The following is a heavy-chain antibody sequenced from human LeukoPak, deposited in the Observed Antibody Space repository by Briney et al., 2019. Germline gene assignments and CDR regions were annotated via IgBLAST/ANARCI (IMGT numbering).Heavy chain of an antibody. CDR1: GYTFTGYY. V-gene: IGHV1-2*02. CDR2: INPNSGGT. CDR3: ARGDDIVVVPAYYYMDV. J-gene: IGHJ6*03. Sequence: ASVKVSCKASGYTFTGYYMHWVRQAPGQGLEWMGWINPNSGGTNYAQKFQGRVTMTRDTSISTAYMELSRLRSDDTAVYYSARGDDIVVVPAYYYMDVWGKGTTVTVSS. D-gene: IGHD2-2*01.